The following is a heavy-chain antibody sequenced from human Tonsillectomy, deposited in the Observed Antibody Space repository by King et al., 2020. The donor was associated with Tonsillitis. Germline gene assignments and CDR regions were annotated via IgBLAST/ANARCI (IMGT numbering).Heavy chain of an antibody. CDR2: IWYDGSNK. J-gene: IGHJ3*02. V-gene: IGHV3-33*01. CDR1: GFTFSSYG. CDR3: ARANFSSDAFDI. Sequence: VQLVESGGGVVQPGRSLRLSCAASGFTFSSYGMHWARQAPGKGLEWVACIWYDGSNKYYVDSVKGRFTISRDNSKNTLYLHMNSLRAEDTAVYYCARANFSSDAFDIWGQGTMVTVSS. D-gene: IGHD4/OR15-4a*01.